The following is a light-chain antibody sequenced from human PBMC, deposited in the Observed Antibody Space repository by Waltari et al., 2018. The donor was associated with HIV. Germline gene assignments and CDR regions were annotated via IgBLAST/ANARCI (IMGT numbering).Light chain of an antibody. CDR1: SSDVGGYNY. CDR2: EVS. Sequence: QSALTQPPSASGSPGQSVSISCTGTSSDVGGYNYVSWYQQYPGKAPKLVIYEVSKRPSGVPDLFSGSKSGNTASLTVSGLQAEDEADYYCNSYAGSNILFGGGTKLTVL. V-gene: IGLV2-8*01. CDR3: NSYAGSNIL. J-gene: IGLJ2*01.